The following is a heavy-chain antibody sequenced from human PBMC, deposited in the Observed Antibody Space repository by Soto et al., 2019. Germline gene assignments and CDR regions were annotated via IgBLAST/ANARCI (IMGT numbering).Heavy chain of an antibody. Sequence: QVQLQESGPGLVKPSETLSLTCTVSGGSISAYYWSWIRQPPGKGLEWIGYIYSSGSTNYNPSLTSRVTISLDSSKNQFSLRLTSMTAADTALYFCARVRCNSSTCSSKNTFDIWGQGTMVTVSS. CDR2: IYSSGST. CDR1: GGSISAYY. J-gene: IGHJ3*02. CDR3: ARVRCNSSTCSSKNTFDI. V-gene: IGHV4-59*01. D-gene: IGHD2-2*01.